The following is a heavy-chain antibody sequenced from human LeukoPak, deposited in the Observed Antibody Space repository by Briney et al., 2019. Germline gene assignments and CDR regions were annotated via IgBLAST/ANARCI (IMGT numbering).Heavy chain of an antibody. V-gene: IGHV4-59*01. J-gene: IGHJ4*02. CDR2: MQSTGNS. CDR1: GGSISTYH. D-gene: IGHD5-18*01. CDR3: ARDKQHSYGRYFDH. Sequence: PSETLSLTCTVSGGSISTYHWNWIRKSPEKGLEWIGYMQSTGNSNYNPSLKSRVTMSVDMSRHQIVLNLSSVTAADTAVYFCARDKQHSYGRYFDHWGQGTLVTVSS.